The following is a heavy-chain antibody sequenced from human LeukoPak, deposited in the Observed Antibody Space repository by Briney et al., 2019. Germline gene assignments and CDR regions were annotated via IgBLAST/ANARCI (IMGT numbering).Heavy chain of an antibody. V-gene: IGHV3-30*02. CDR1: GVTFSSYG. CDR2: IRYDGSNK. D-gene: IGHD3-22*01. Sequence: GGSLRLSCAASGVTFSSYGMHWVRQAPGKGLEWVAFIRYDGSNKYYADSVKGRFTISRDNAKNSLYLQMNSLRAGDTALYYCAKDMYYYDSSGSDFWGQGALVTVSS. CDR3: AKDMYYYDSSGSDF. J-gene: IGHJ4*02.